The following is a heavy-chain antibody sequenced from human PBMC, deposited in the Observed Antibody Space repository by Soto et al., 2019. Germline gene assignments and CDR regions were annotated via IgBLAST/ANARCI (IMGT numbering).Heavy chain of an antibody. V-gene: IGHV3-23*01. CDR2: MSGSGGST. J-gene: IGHJ4*02. D-gene: IGHD3-10*01. Sequence: EVQLLESGGGLVQPGGSLRLSCAASGFTFSRYAMSWVRQAPGKGLEWVSSMSGSGGSTDYADSVKGRCTSSRDNSKKTLYLQMDSLRAEDTAVYHCAKDSDYYGSGSYTDYWGQGTLVTVSS. CDR3: AKDSDYYGSGSYTDY. CDR1: GFTFSRYA.